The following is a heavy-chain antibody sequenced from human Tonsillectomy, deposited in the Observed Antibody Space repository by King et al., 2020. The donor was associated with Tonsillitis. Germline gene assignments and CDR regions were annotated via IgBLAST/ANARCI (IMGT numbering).Heavy chain of an antibody. D-gene: IGHD3-22*01. Sequence: QLQESGPGLVKPSETLSLTCTVSGDSISSSSYYWGWVRQPPGKGLEWIGSIYSSGSTYYNPSLQIRVTISVDTSKNQFSLKLSSLTSADTAMYYCARHGGMSYYASSGSPILNWFDPWGQGTLVTVSS. V-gene: IGHV4-39*01. CDR2: IYSSGST. CDR1: GDSISSSSYY. CDR3: ARHGGMSYYASSGSPILNWFDP. J-gene: IGHJ5*02.